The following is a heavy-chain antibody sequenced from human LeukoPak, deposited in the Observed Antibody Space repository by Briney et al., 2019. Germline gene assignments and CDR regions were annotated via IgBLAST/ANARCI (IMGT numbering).Heavy chain of an antibody. D-gene: IGHD6-19*01. CDR1: GFTFDDYA. CDR3: AKVSSGWYQPFDY. Sequence: GRSLRLSCAASGFTFDDYAMHWVRHAPGKGPEWVSLISGDGGSTYYADSVKGRFTISRDNSKNSLYLQMNSLRTEDTALYYCAKVSSGWYQPFDYWGQGTLVTVSS. CDR2: ISGDGGST. V-gene: IGHV3-43*02. J-gene: IGHJ4*02.